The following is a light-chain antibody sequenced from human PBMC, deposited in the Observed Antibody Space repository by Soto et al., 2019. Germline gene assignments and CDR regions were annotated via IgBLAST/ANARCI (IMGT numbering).Light chain of an antibody. J-gene: IGLJ2*01. V-gene: IGLV2-14*03. CDR1: ISDVGGYNY. CDR3: SSYTSSSTLV. CDR2: DVS. Sequence: QSVLTQPASVSGSPGQSITISCTGTISDVGGYNYVSWYQQHPGKVPKLMIYDVSNRPSGVSNRFSGSKSGNTASLTISGLQAEDEADYYCSSYTSSSTLVFGGGTQLTVL.